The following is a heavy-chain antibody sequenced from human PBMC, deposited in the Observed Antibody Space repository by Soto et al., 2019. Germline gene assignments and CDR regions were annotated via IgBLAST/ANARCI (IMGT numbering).Heavy chain of an antibody. D-gene: IGHD2-21*01. CDR3: AKDVVVAIWRWFDP. CDR1: GFIFSSYD. Sequence: QVQLVESGGGVVQPGRSLRLSCVASGFIFSSYDMHWVRQAPGKRLEWVAVISYDGSNKYYAESVKGRFTISRDNSKNTLYLQMNSLRAEDTAVYYCAKDVVVAIWRWFDPWGQGTLVTVSS. CDR2: ISYDGSNK. V-gene: IGHV3-30*18. J-gene: IGHJ5*02.